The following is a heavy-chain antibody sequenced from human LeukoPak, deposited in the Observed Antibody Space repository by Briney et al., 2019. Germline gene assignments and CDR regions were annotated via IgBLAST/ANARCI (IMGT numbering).Heavy chain of an antibody. D-gene: IGHD1-26*01. J-gene: IGHJ4*02. CDR1: VDSVSSYSAA. V-gene: IGHV6-1*01. CDR3: ARDPVGGSTIFDY. Sequence: SQTLSLTCAISVDSVSSYSAAWNWIRQSPSRGLEWLGRTYYRSKWYYDYAVAVKSRISINPDTSKNQFSLQLSSVTPEDTAVYYCARDPVGGSTIFDYWGQGTLVTVSS. CDR2: TYYRSKWYY.